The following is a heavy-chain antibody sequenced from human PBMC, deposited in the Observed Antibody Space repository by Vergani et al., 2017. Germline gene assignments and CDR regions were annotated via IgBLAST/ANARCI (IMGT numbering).Heavy chain of an antibody. D-gene: IGHD3-16*02. Sequence: QVQLVQSGAEVKKPGSSVKVSCKASGGTFSSYAISWVRQAPGQGLEWMGRIIPILGIANYAQKFQGRVTITADKSTSTAYMELSSLRSEDTAVYYCARYLMITFGGVIVPDDYGGQGTLVTVSS. J-gene: IGHJ4*02. CDR3: ARYLMITFGGVIVPDDY. CDR1: GGTFSSYA. V-gene: IGHV1-69*04. CDR2: IIPILGIA.